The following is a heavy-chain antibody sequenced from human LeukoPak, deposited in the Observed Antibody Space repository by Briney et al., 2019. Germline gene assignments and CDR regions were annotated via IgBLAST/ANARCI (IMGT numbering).Heavy chain of an antibody. CDR2: IIPIFGTA. J-gene: IGHJ4*02. CDR3: ARGGMITYDVALGY. V-gene: IGHV1-69*06. Sequence: ASVKVPCKASGGTFSSYAISWVRQAPGQGLEWMGGIIPIFGTANYAQKFQGRVTVTADKSTSTAYMELSSLRSEDTAVYYCARGGMITYDVALGYWGQGTLVTVSS. D-gene: IGHD3-16*01. CDR1: GGTFSSYA.